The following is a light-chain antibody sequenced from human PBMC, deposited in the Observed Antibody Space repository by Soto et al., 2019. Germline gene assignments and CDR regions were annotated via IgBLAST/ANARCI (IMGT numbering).Light chain of an antibody. Sequence: EIVLTQSPGTLSLSPGERATLSCRASQSVSSSYLAWYQQKPGQAPRLLIYGASSRATGIPVRFSGSGSGTDFTLTISRLEPEDFAVYYCQQYSSSPNTFGQGNKVEIK. CDR2: GAS. V-gene: IGKV3-20*01. J-gene: IGKJ1*01. CDR3: QQYSSSPNT. CDR1: QSVSSSY.